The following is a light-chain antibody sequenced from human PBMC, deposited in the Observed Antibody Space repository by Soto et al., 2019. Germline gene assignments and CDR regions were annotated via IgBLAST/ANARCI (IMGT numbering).Light chain of an antibody. CDR3: QQYDGSSIT. J-gene: IGKJ5*01. CDR2: DAS. CDR1: QSIRYNY. V-gene: IGKV3-20*01. Sequence: EIVLTQSPGTLSLSPGEGATLSCRASQSIRYNYLAWYQQRPGQAPRLLIYDASSRATGVPDRFSGSGSGTDFTLTISRLEPEDFAVYSCQQYDGSSITLGQGTRLEIK.